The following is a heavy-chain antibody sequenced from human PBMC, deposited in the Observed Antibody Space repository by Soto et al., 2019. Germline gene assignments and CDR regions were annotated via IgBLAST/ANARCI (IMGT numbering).Heavy chain of an antibody. CDR1: GYTFTSYY. CDR2: INPSGGST. D-gene: IGHD2-2*01. J-gene: IGHJ6*03. Sequence: ASVKVSCKASGYTFTSYYMHWVRQAPRQGLEWMGIINPSGGSTSYAQKFQGRVTMTRDTSTSTVYMELSSLRSEDTAVYYCARAQIVVVPTRQYYYYYYMDVWGKGTTVTVSS. CDR3: ARAQIVVVPTRQYYYYYYMDV. V-gene: IGHV1-46*03.